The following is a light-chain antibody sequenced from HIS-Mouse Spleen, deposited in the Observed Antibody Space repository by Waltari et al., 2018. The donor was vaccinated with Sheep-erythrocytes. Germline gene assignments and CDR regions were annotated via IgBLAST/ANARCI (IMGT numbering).Light chain of an antibody. CDR2: QDS. Sequence: SYELTQPPSVSVSPGQTASITCSGDKLGDKYACWYQRKPGQSPVLVIYQDSKRPSGIPERVSGSNSGNPATLTISGTQAMDEADYYCQAWDSSTVVFGGGTKLTVL. CDR1: KLGDKY. CDR3: QAWDSSTVV. J-gene: IGLJ2*01. V-gene: IGLV3-1*01.